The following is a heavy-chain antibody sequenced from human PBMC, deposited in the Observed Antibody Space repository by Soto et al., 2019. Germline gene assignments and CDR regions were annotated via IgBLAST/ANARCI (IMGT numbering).Heavy chain of an antibody. D-gene: IGHD3-22*01. V-gene: IGHV3-33*01. CDR1: GFTFSSYG. CDR2: IWYDGSNK. Sequence: QVQLVESGGGVVQPGRSLRLSCAASGFTFSSYGMHWVRQAPGKGLEWVAVIWYDGSNKYYADSVKGRFTIPRDNSKNTLYLQMNSLSAEATAVYYCAIAIEVQNAFDIWGQGTMVTVSS. J-gene: IGHJ3*02. CDR3: AIAIEVQNAFDI.